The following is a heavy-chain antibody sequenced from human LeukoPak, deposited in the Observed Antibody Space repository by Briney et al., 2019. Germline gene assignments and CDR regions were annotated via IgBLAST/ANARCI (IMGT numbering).Heavy chain of an antibody. V-gene: IGHV3-21*01. J-gene: IGHJ6*03. D-gene: IGHD1-26*01. CDR2: ITSSRSYI. CDR1: GFTFSSYE. CDR3: ARGPYSGNYGAYYYYYLDV. Sequence: GGTLTLSCAASGFTFSSYEMNWVRQAPGKRLEWVSYITSSRSYIYNADSMKGRFTISSENDKSSLYMQMASPRAEAAAFYYWARGPYSGNYGAYYYYYLDVWGKGTRVTISS.